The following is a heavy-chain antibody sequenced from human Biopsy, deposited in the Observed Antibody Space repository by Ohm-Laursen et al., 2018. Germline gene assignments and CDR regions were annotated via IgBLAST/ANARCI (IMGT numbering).Heavy chain of an antibody. D-gene: IGHD2/OR15-2a*01. V-gene: IGHV4-59*01. CDR2: IYYSGST. CDR3: ARATNSTGWPYYYFYGMDV. Sequence: QTLSLTCAVSGGSISSDYWSWIRQTPGKGLEWIGYIYYSGSTNYNPSPKSRVTISVDTSKNQFSLRLNSVTAADTAVYYCARATNSTGWPYYYFYGMDVWGQGTTVTVSS. J-gene: IGHJ6*02. CDR1: GGSISSDY.